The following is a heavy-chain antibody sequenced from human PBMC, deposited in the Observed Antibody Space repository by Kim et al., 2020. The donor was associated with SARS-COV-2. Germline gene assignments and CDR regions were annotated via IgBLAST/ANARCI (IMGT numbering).Heavy chain of an antibody. CDR3: VRYGRNYGAVH. CDR2: TTRDGDGS. D-gene: IGHD4-4*01. CDR1: GVIFSDFA. V-gene: IGHV3-64D*06. Sequence: GGSLRLSCSASGVIFSDFAIHWVRRAPGMGMQYVSATTRDGDGSFYADSVKDRFTIFRDNSKNTLFLQMSGLRIEDTAVYYCVRYGRNYGAVHWGPGTLVTVSA. J-gene: IGHJ4*02.